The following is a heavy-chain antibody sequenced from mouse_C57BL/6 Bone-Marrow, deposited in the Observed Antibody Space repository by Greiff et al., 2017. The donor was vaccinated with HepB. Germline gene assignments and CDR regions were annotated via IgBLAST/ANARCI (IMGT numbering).Heavy chain of an antibody. V-gene: IGHV1-82*01. J-gene: IGHJ1*03. D-gene: IGHD1-1*01. CDR2: IYPGDGDT. CDR1: GYAFSSSW. Sequence: VKLQESGPELVKPGASVKISCKASGYAFSSSWMNWVKQRPGKGLEWIGRIYPGDGDTNYNGKFKGKATLTADKSSSTAYMQLSSLTSEDSAVYFCARGDDYGSSYWYFDVWGTGTTVTVSS. CDR3: ARGDDYGSSYWYFDV.